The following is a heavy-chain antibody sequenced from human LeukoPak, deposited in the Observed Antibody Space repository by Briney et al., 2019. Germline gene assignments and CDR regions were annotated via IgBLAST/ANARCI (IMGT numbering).Heavy chain of an antibody. D-gene: IGHD2-2*01. Sequence: PGGSLRLSCAASGFTFSSYGMHWVRQAPGKGLEWVAVISYDGSNKYYADSVKGRFTISRDNSKNTLYLQMNSLRAEDTAVYYCAKLGYCSSTSCYGDAFDIWGRGTMVTVSS. V-gene: IGHV3-30*18. CDR3: AKLGYCSSTSCYGDAFDI. CDR1: GFTFSSYG. J-gene: IGHJ3*02. CDR2: ISYDGSNK.